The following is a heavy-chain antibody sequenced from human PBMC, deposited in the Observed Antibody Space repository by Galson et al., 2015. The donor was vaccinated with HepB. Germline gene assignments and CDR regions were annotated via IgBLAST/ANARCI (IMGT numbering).Heavy chain of an antibody. J-gene: IGHJ3*02. CDR1: GFTFSSYG. Sequence: SLRLSCAASGFTFSSYGMHWVRQAPGKGLEWVAVISYDGSNKYYADSVKGRFTISRDNSKNTLYLQMNSLRAEDTAVYYCAKANGRLRKSGASGAFDIWGQGTMVTVSS. D-gene: IGHD2-15*01. V-gene: IGHV3-30*18. CDR3: AKANGRLRKSGASGAFDI. CDR2: ISYDGSNK.